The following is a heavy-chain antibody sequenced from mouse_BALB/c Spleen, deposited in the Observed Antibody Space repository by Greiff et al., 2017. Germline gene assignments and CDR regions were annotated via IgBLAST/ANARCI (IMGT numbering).Heavy chain of an antibody. D-gene: IGHD1-1*01. J-gene: IGHJ2*01. CDR1: GYTFTDYN. V-gene: IGHV1-18*01. CDR3: ARGGVITTEGYFDY. Sequence: EVKLQESGPELVKPGASVKIPCKASGYTFTDYNMDWVKQSHGKSLEWIGDINPNNGGTIYNQKFKGKATLTVDKSSSTAYMELRSLTSEDTAVYYCARGGVITTEGYFDYWGQGTTLTVSS. CDR2: INPNNGGT.